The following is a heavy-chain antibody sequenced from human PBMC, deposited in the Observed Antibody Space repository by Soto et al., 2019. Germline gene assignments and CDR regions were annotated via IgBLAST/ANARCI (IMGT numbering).Heavy chain of an antibody. Sequence: PGGSLRLSCAASGFTFSSYAMSWVRQAPGKGLEWVSAISGSGGSTYYADSVKGRFTISRDNSKNTLYLQMNSLRAEDTAVYYCAKDLRSARGVTIDYWGQGTLVTVSS. D-gene: IGHD3-10*01. V-gene: IGHV3-23*01. CDR3: AKDLRSARGVTIDY. J-gene: IGHJ4*02. CDR1: GFTFSSYA. CDR2: ISGSGGST.